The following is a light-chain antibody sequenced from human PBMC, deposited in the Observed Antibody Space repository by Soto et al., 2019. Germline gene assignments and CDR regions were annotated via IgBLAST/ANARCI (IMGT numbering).Light chain of an antibody. CDR3: QSYDSTDQV. Sequence: NFMLTQSHSVSESPGKTVTISCTRSSGSIASNFVQWFQQRPGTSPTTVIYADDQRPSGVPDRFSGSVDTSSNSATLTLSGLKTEDEADYYCQSYDSTDQVFGGGTQLTVL. CDR1: SGSIASNF. J-gene: IGLJ3*02. CDR2: ADD. V-gene: IGLV6-57*01.